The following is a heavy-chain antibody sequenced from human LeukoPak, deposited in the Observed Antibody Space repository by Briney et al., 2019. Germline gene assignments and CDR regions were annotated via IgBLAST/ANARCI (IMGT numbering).Heavy chain of an antibody. V-gene: IGHV3-23*01. CDR2: ITGRGGNT. J-gene: IGHJ4*02. D-gene: IGHD6-25*01. Sequence: GGSLRLSYAASGFTFSSFPMSWVRQAPGKGLQWVSGITGRGGNTYYADSVEGRFTISRDNSKNTLSLQMDSLRAEDTAIYYCARDRAAFDSWGQGTLVTVSS. CDR1: GFTFSSFP. CDR3: ARDRAAFDS.